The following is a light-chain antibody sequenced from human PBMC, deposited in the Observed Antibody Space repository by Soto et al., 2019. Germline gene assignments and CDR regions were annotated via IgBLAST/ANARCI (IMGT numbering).Light chain of an antibody. CDR3: QQRSTCPPLP. CDR2: DAS. Sequence: EIVLTQSPATLSLSPGERATLSCRASQSVSSYLAWYQQKPGQAPRLLIYDASNRATGIPARFSGSGSGTAFPLTISSLEPEDFAVYYCQQRSTCPPLPFGGGTKVEIK. V-gene: IGKV3-11*01. J-gene: IGKJ4*01. CDR1: QSVSSY.